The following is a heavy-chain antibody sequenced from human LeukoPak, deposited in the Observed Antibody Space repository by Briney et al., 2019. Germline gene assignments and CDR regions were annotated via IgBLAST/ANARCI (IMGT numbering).Heavy chain of an antibody. V-gene: IGHV1-2*02. Sequence: GASVKVSCKASGYTFTGYYMHWVRQAPGQGLKWMGWINPNSGGTNYAQKFQGRVTMTRDTSISTAYMELSRLRSDDTAVYYCARDKSSGWYGTLDYFDYWGQGTLVTVSS. CDR2: INPNSGGT. CDR3: ARDKSSGWYGTLDYFDY. CDR1: GYTFTGYY. D-gene: IGHD6-19*01. J-gene: IGHJ4*02.